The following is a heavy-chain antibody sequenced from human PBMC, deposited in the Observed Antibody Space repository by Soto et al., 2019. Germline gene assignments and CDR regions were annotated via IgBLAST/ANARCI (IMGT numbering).Heavy chain of an antibody. J-gene: IGHJ4*02. V-gene: IGHV5-51*01. CDR1: GYSFTSYW. Sequence: PGESLKISCKGSGYSFTSYWIGWVRQMPGKGLEWMGIIYPGDSDTRYSPSFQGQVTISADKSISTAYLQWSSLKASDTAMYYCARLSTKYCSSTSCPDYWGQGTLVTV. CDR2: IYPGDSDT. D-gene: IGHD2-2*01. CDR3: ARLSTKYCSSTSCPDY.